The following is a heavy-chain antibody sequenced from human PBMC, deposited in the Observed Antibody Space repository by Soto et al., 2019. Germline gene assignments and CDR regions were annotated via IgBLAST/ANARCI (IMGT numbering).Heavy chain of an antibody. CDR2: ISYDGSNK. J-gene: IGHJ6*02. CDR1: GFTFSSYG. Sequence: QVQLVESGGGVVQPGRSLRLSCAASGFTFSSYGMHWVRQAPGKGLEWVAVISYDGSNKYYADSVKGRFTISRDNSKNTLYLQMNSLRAEDTAVYYCAKHLLRGDKWLQWSGDYYYGMDVWGQGTTVTVSS. D-gene: IGHD3-10*01. V-gene: IGHV3-30*18. CDR3: AKHLLRGDKWLQWSGDYYYGMDV.